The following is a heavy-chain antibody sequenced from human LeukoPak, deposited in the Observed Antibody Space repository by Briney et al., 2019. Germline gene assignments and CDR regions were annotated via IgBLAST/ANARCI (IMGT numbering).Heavy chain of an antibody. CDR2: VYHTGST. Sequence: PSETLSLTCAVSDYSISSGYYWGWIRQPPGKGLEWIGNVYHTGSTYYNPSLKSRVTISADTSKNQFFLKLTSVTAADTAVYYCATGRSVAGQIDYWGQGTLVTVSS. D-gene: IGHD5-12*01. CDR1: DYSISSGYY. CDR3: ATGRSVAGQIDY. V-gene: IGHV4-38-2*01. J-gene: IGHJ4*02.